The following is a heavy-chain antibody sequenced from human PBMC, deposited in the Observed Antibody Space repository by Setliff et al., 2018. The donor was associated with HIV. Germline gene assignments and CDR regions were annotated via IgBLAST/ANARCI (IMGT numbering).Heavy chain of an antibody. CDR1: GGSISSYY. CDR2: IYSSGST. J-gene: IGHJ3*02. Sequence: PSETLSLTCTVSGGSISSYYWSWIRQPAGKGLEWIGRIYSSGSTNYSPSLNSRVTMSVDTSKNQFFLRLSSVTAADTAVYYCARVGLYCSGGSCYSSAFDIWGQGTMVTVSS. V-gene: IGHV4-4*07. D-gene: IGHD2-15*01. CDR3: ARVGLYCSGGSCYSSAFDI.